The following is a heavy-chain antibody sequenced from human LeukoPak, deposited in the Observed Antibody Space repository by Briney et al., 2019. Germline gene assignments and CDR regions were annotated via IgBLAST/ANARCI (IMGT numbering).Heavy chain of an antibody. J-gene: IGHJ3*02. CDR3: AKSTSIVLDYAFDI. CDR2: IYYSGST. CDR1: GGTISSYY. D-gene: IGHD2-8*01. Sequence: SETLSLTCTVSGGTISSYYWSWIRQPPAKGLEWIGYIYYSGSTNYNPSLKSRVTISVDTSKNQFSLKLSSVTAADTAVYYCAKSTSIVLDYAFDIWGQGTMVTVSS. V-gene: IGHV4-59*01.